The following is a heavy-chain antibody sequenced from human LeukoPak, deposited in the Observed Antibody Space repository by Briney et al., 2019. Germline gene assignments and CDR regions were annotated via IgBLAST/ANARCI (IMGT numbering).Heavy chain of an antibody. CDR3: AREDYDYVWGSYRPLDY. J-gene: IGHJ4*02. CDR2: IWYDGSNK. CDR1: GFNFSSYG. D-gene: IGHD3-16*02. V-gene: IGHV3-33*01. Sequence: GGSLRLSCAASGFNFSSYGMHWVRQAPGKGLEWVAVIWYDGSNKYYADSVKGRFTISRDNTKNTLYLQMNSLRAEDTAVYYCAREDYDYVWGSYRPLDYWGQGTLVTVSS.